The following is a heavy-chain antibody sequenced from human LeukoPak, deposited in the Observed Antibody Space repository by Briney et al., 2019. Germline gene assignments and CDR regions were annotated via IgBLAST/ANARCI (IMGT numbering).Heavy chain of an antibody. J-gene: IGHJ4*02. CDR1: GGSIRIFY. V-gene: IGHV4-59*08. CDR3: ARLSGSWEIDY. Sequence: PSETLSLTCNVSGGSIRIFYWSWIRQPPGKGLEWIGYIYSSGSTYYNPSLKSRVTISIDTSKNQFSLNLTSVTAADTAVYYCARLSGSWEIDYWGQGILVTVSS. D-gene: IGHD6-13*01. CDR2: IYSSGST.